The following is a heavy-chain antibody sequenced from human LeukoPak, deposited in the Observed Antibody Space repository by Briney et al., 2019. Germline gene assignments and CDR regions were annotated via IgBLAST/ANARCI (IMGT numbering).Heavy chain of an antibody. CDR2: IKQDGSEK. CDR1: EFTFSSYW. V-gene: IGHV3-7*01. D-gene: IGHD6-19*01. J-gene: IGHJ4*02. Sequence: PGGSLRLSCAASEFTFSSYWMNWVRQAPGKGLEWVANIKQDGSEKYYVDSVKGRFTISRDNVKNSLYLQMNSLRAEDTAVYFCAREGSSDCHFDYWGQGTLVTVSS. CDR3: AREGSSDCHFDY.